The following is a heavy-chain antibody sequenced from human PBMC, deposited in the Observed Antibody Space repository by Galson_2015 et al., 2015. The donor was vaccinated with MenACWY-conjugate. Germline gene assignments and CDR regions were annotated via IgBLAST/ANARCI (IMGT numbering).Heavy chain of an antibody. J-gene: IGHJ4*02. CDR1: GGSTSSGAYY. CDR3: ASVPVDHGVYGYHDY. V-gene: IGHV4-31*03. CDR2: ITHTGRT. D-gene: IGHD4-17*01. Sequence: TLSLTCTVSGGSTSSGAYYWSWIRQHPGKGLEGIGYITHTGRTNYTPSLESRVTISVDTSKTQFYLKLASVTAADTAIYYCASVPVDHGVYGYHDYWGQGTLVTVSS.